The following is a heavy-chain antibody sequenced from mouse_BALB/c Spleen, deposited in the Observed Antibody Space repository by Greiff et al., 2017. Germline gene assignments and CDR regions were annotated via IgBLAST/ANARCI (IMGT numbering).Heavy chain of an antibody. CDR1: GFNIKDTY. Sequence: EVKLQESGAELVKPGASVKLSCTASGFNIKDTYMHWVKQRPEQGLEWIGRIDPANGNTKYDPKFQGKATITADTSSNTAYLQLSSLTSEDTAVYYCARVGSLDYWGHGTTLTVSS. J-gene: IGHJ2*01. D-gene: IGHD3-1*01. V-gene: IGHV14-3*02. CDR2: IDPANGNT. CDR3: ARVGSLDY.